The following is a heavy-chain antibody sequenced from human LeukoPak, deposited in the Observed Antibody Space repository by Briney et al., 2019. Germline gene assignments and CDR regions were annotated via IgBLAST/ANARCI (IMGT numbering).Heavy chain of an antibody. CDR3: ARDVSGGY. CDR2: IYYSGST. J-gene: IGHJ4*02. D-gene: IGHD3-10*01. CDR1: GGSISSYY. V-gene: IGHV4-59*01. Sequence: SETLSLSCTVSGGSISSYYWSWIRQPPGKGLEWIGYIYYSGSTNYNPSLKSRVTISVDTSKNQFSLKLSSVTAADTAVYYCARDVSGGYWGQGTLVTVSS.